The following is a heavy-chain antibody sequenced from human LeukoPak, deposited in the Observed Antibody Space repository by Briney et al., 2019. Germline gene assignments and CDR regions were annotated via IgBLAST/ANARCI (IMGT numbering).Heavy chain of an antibody. CDR2: IYYNVGT. V-gene: IGHV4-59*01. Sequence: SETLSLTCTVYGGSISSYYWNWIRQPPGKGPEWIGYIYYNVGTNYNPSLKSRVTISVDTPKNQFSLKLSSVTAADTAVHYCARDMYSSDRGYFVPWGQGSLVTVSS. CDR3: ARDMYSSDRGYFVP. D-gene: IGHD3-22*01. J-gene: IGHJ5*02. CDR1: GGSISSYY.